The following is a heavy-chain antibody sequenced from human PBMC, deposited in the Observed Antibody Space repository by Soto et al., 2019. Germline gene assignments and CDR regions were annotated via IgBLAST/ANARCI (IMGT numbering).Heavy chain of an antibody. V-gene: IGHV3-23*01. Sequence: XGSLGLSCTASGFTFSSYAMSWVRQAPGKELEWVSTISGNSGKTNYAESVKGRFSISRDNSKNTVHLQLDSLRAEDTAVYFCAKLGFVLMELYYFHQWGHGTLVTVS. CDR2: ISGNSGKT. J-gene: IGHJ4*01. D-gene: IGHD2-8*01. CDR3: AKLGFVLMELYYFHQ. CDR1: GFTFSSYA.